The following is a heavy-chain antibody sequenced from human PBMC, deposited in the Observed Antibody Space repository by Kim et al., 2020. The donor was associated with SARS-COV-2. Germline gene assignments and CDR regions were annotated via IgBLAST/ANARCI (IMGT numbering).Heavy chain of an antibody. Sequence: SETLSLTCTVSGGSISSSSYYWGWIRQPPGKGLEWIGSIYYSGSTYYNPSLKSRVTISVDTSKNQFSLKLSSVTAADTAVYYCATTRYYDFWSGLYWYFDLWGRGTLVTVSS. CDR3: ATTRYYDFWSGLYWYFDL. D-gene: IGHD3-3*01. J-gene: IGHJ2*01. CDR1: GGSISSSSYY. V-gene: IGHV4-39*01. CDR2: IYYSGST.